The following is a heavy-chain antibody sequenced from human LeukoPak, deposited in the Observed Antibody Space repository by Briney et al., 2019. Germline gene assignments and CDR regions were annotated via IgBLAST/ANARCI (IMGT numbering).Heavy chain of an antibody. V-gene: IGHV4-30-2*01. CDR2: IYHSGST. CDR3: ARAQIYYGMDV. CDR1: GESFRGYY. J-gene: IGHJ6*02. Sequence: PSETLSLTCAVYGESFRGYYWSWIRQPPGRGLEWIGYIYHSGSTYYNPSLKSRVTISVDRSKNQFSLKLSSVTAADTAVYYCARAQIYYGMDVWGQGTTVTVSS.